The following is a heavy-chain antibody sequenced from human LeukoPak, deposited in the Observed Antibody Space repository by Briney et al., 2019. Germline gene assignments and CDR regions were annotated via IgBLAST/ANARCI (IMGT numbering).Heavy chain of an antibody. V-gene: IGHV3-23*01. J-gene: IGHJ4*02. CDR2: ISGSGGST. D-gene: IGHD6-13*01. CDR3: AKELYSSSWYTLEGGDY. CDR1: GFTFSSYA. Sequence: GGSLRLSCAASGFTFSSYAMSWVRQAPGKGLEWVSAISGSGGSTYYADSVKGRFTISRDNSKNTLYLQMNSLRAEDTAVYYCAKELYSSSWYTLEGGDYWGQGTLVTVSS.